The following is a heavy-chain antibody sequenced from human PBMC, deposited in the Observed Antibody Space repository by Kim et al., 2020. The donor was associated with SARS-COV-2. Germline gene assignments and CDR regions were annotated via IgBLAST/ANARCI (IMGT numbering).Heavy chain of an antibody. Sequence: ASVKVSCKASGYTFTGYYMHWVRQAPGQGLEWMGWINPNSGGTNYAQKFQGRVTMTRDTSISTAYMELSRLRSDDTAVYYCAREGGEVVLWAVDYWGQGTLVTVSS. D-gene: IGHD2-15*01. CDR1: GYTFTGYY. J-gene: IGHJ4*02. CDR3: AREGGEVVLWAVDY. V-gene: IGHV1-2*02. CDR2: INPNSGGT.